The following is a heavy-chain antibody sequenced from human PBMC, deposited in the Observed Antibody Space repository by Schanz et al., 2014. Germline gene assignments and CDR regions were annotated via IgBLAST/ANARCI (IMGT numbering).Heavy chain of an antibody. CDR3: AKVATAATYLDS. J-gene: IGHJ4*02. CDR2: ISDSGDST. Sequence: EVQLVESGGGLAQPGGSLRLSCAASGITFSGYSMNWVRQAPGKGLEWVSDISDSGDSTLYADSVKGRFTISRDNAKNSLFLQMNSLSAEDTAVYYCAKVATAATYLDSWGLGTLVTVSS. D-gene: IGHD2-15*01. CDR1: GITFSGYS. V-gene: IGHV3-48*04.